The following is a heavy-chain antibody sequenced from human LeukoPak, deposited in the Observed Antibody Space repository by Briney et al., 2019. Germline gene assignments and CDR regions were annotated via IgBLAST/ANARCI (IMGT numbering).Heavy chain of an antibody. CDR1: GFTFSSYG. D-gene: IGHD4-17*01. CDR3: ARDSTTVTTGSFDY. V-gene: IGHV3-33*01. J-gene: IGHJ4*02. CDR2: IWYDGSNK. Sequence: GRSLRLSCAASGFTFSSYGMHWVRQAPGKGLEWVAVIWYDGSNKYYADSVKGRFTISRDNAKNSLYLQMNSLRAEDTAVYYCARDSTTVTTGSFDYWGQGTLVTVSS.